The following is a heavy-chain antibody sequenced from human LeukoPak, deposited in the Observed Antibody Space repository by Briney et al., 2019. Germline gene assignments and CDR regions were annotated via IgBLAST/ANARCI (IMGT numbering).Heavy chain of an antibody. Sequence: SETLSLTCAVYGGSFSGYYWSWIRQPPGKGLEWIGEINHSGSTNYNPSLKSRVTISVDTSKNQLSLKLSSVTAADTAVYYCSSVVPAAPDWFDPWGQGTLVTVSS. D-gene: IGHD2-2*01. CDR3: SSVVPAAPDWFDP. CDR2: INHSGST. J-gene: IGHJ5*02. V-gene: IGHV4-34*01. CDR1: GGSFSGYY.